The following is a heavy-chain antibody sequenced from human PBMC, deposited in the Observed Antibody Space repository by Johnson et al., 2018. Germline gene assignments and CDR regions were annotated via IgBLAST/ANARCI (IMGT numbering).Heavy chain of an antibody. V-gene: IGHV3-23*04. CDR2: ISGTGGST. D-gene: IGHD3-9*01. J-gene: IGHJ3*01. Sequence: VQLVQSGGGLVQRGGSLRLSCTASGFTFNYYAMNWVRQAPGKGLQWVSGISGTGGSTYYADSVQGRFTISRDNSKKTLYLHMNSLGAEDTAVYFCAKDTVNDFDGSGHVAFDVWGQGTMVTVSS. CDR1: GFTFNYYA. CDR3: AKDTVNDFDGSGHVAFDV.